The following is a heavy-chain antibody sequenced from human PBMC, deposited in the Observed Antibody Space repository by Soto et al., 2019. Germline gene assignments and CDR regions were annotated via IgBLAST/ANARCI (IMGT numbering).Heavy chain of an antibody. CDR3: AKVRVAGYCSGGSCYSPLDY. V-gene: IGHV3-30*18. J-gene: IGHJ4*02. D-gene: IGHD2-15*01. CDR2: ISYDGSNK. Sequence: GGSLRLSCAASGFTFSSYGMHWVRQAPGKGLEWVAVISYDGSNKYYAHSVKGRFTISRDNSKNTLYLQMNSLRAEDTAVYYCAKVRVAGYCSGGSCYSPLDYWGQGTLVTVSS. CDR1: GFTFSSYG.